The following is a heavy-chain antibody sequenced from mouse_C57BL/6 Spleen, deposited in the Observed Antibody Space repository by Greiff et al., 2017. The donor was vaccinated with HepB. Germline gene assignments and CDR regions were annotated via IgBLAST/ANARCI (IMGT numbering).Heavy chain of an antibody. V-gene: IGHV1-53*01. J-gene: IGHJ4*01. CDR3: AREGVRRAYAMDY. CDR1: GYTFTSYW. Sequence: VQLQQPGTELVKPGASVKLSCKASGYTFTSYWMHWVKQRPGQGLEWIGNINPSNGGTNYNEKFKSKATLTVDKSSSTAYMQLSSLTSEDSAVYNCAREGVRRAYAMDYWGQGTSVTVSS. D-gene: IGHD2-14*01. CDR2: INPSNGGT.